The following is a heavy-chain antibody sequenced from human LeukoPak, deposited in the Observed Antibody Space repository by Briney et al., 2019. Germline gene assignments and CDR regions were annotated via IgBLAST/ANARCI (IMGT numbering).Heavy chain of an antibody. Sequence: PSETLSLTCTVSGGSISSYYWSWIRQPPGKGLEWIGYIYYSGSTNYNPSLKSRVTISVDTSKNQFSLKLSSVTAADTAVYYCARGVVPAAMVSGRYYYYGMDVWGQGTTVTVSS. CDR2: IYYSGST. J-gene: IGHJ6*02. V-gene: IGHV4-59*01. CDR3: ARGVVPAAMVSGRYYYYGMDV. CDR1: GGSISSYY. D-gene: IGHD2-2*01.